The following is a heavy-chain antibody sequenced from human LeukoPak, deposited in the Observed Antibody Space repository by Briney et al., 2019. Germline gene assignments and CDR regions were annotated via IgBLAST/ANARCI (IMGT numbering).Heavy chain of an antibody. V-gene: IGHV4-4*07. CDR2: IYTSGST. CDR3: AREVNYYGSGRPYNWFDP. J-gene: IGHJ5*02. D-gene: IGHD3-10*01. CDR1: GGSISSYY. Sequence: PSETLSLTCTASGGSISSYYWSWIRQPAGKGLEWIGRIYTSGSTNYNPSLKSRVTMSVDTSKNQFSLKLSSVTAADTAVYYCAREVNYYGSGRPYNWFDPWGQGTLVTVSS.